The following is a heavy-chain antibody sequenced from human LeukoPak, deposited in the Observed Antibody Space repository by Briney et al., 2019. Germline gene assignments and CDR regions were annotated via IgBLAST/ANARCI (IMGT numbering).Heavy chain of an antibody. D-gene: IGHD3-10*01. J-gene: IGHJ3*02. V-gene: IGHV3-23*01. CDR3: AKELLWFGELLTLGAFDI. CDR1: GFTFSSYA. CDR2: ISGSGGST. Sequence: GGSLRLSCAASGFTFSSYAMSWVRQAPGKGLEWVSAISGSGGSTYYADSVKGRFTISRDNSKNTLYLQMNSLRAEDTAVYYCAKELLWFGELLTLGAFDIWGQGTMVTVSS.